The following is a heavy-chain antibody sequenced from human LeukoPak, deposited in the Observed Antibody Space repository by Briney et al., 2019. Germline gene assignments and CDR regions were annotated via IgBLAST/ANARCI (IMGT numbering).Heavy chain of an antibody. Sequence: SGTLSLTCSVSGYSISRNYHWGWIRQPPGKGLEWIGTIYHSGSTYYSPSLKSRVTISIHTSKNQFSLKLSSVTAADTAVYYCATMMYGSGNYYNSDYWGQGTLVTVSS. CDR3: ATMMYGSGNYYNSDY. CDR1: GYSISRNYH. J-gene: IGHJ4*02. V-gene: IGHV4-38-2*02. CDR2: IYHSGST. D-gene: IGHD3-10*01.